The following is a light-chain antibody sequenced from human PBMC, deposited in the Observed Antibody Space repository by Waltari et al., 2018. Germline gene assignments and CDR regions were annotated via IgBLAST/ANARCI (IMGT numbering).Light chain of an antibody. CDR2: GVS. V-gene: IGKV3-15*01. CDR1: QEIGGN. Sequence: EIVMTQSPATLPVSPGERATLSCRASQEIGGNLAWYQQKPGQAPRPLIYGVSTRATGIPARCSGSGSATEFTITISSLQSEDFAVYYCQQYNNWPPWTFGQGTKVEIK. J-gene: IGKJ1*01. CDR3: QQYNNWPPWT.